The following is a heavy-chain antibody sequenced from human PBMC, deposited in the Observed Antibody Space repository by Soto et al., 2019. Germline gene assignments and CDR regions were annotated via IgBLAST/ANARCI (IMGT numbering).Heavy chain of an antibody. CDR3: ARGASCSSTSCYDNFHYGLAV. Sequence: ASVKVSCKASGYTFTNYGITWVRQAPGQGLEWMGWITASNGNANYAREIQGRLTLTRDTSTNTASMELRSLRSDDTAVYYCARGASCSSTSCYDNFHYGLAVWGQGTTVIVSS. CDR2: ITASNGNA. D-gene: IGHD2-2*01. J-gene: IGHJ6*02. CDR1: GYTFTNYG. V-gene: IGHV1-18*01.